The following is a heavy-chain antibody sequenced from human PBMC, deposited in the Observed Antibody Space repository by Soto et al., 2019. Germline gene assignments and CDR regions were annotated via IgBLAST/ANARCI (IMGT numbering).Heavy chain of an antibody. V-gene: IGHV3-74*02. CDR3: ARGDCVGGTCYSLAGSFYYYMDV. Sequence: EVQLVESGGGLVQPGGSLRLSCAASGFTFSNYWMYWVRQAPGKGLEWVSRINSDGSVSSHAVSVKGRLTISRDNVKNTMYLHMDSLRAEDTAVYYCARGDCVGGTCYSLAGSFYYYMDVWGKGTTVTVFS. CDR2: INSDGSVS. CDR1: GFTFSNYW. J-gene: IGHJ6*03. D-gene: IGHD2-15*01.